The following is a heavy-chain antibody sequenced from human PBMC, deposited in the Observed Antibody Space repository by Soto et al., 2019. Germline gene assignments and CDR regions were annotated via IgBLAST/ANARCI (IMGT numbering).Heavy chain of an antibody. Sequence: QQQQGPGLVRPAETLSLICSVSTDSMRTYSWTWIRQSPGKGLEWIGYVYHTGRTEYNPSLESRVTISIDMSKKQFSLQLTSVTAADTAVYFCARDDTTGLLEFWGQGTLVTVSS. CDR2: VYHTGRT. J-gene: IGHJ4*02. CDR1: TDSMRTYS. CDR3: ARDDTTGLLEF. V-gene: IGHV4-59*01.